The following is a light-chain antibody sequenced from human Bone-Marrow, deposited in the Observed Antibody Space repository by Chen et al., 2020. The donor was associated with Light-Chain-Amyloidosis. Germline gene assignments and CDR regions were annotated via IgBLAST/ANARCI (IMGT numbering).Light chain of an antibody. Sequence: NFMLTQPHSVSESPGKTVIISCTRSSGSIATNYVQWHQQRPGSSPTTVIYEDDQRPSGVPDRFSGAIDRSSNSASLTSSGLKTEDEADYDCQSYQGSSQGVFGGGTKLTVL. J-gene: IGLJ3*02. CDR1: SGSIATNY. CDR2: EDD. CDR3: QSYQGSSQGV. V-gene: IGLV6-57*01.